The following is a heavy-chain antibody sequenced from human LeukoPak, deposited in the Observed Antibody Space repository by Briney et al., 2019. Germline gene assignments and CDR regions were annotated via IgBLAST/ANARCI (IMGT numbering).Heavy chain of an antibody. CDR1: GGSFSGYY. V-gene: IGHV4-34*01. Sequence: SETLSLTCAVYGGSFSGYYWSWIRQPPGKGPEWIGEINHSGSTNYNPSLKSRVTISVDTSKNQLSPKVKYVTASDTAVYYCARVETIGYQFDYWGQGALVTVSS. J-gene: IGHJ4*02. CDR3: ARVETIGYQFDY. D-gene: IGHD2-2*01. CDR2: INHSGST.